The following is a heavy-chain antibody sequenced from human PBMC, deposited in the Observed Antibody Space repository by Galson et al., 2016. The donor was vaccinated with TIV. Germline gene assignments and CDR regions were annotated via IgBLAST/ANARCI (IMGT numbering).Heavy chain of an antibody. CDR3: ARERRYCGNECYLYYYYGMDV. V-gene: IGHV3-66*02. Sequence: SLRLSCAASGFTVSDNYMTWVRRAPGKGLEWVSMIYTGGSTYYADSVKGRFTISRDRSRNTLYLQMNSLRVEDTAVYFCARERRYCGNECYLYYYYGMDVWGQGTSVTVSS. CDR1: GFTVSDNY. J-gene: IGHJ6*02. D-gene: IGHD2-21*01. CDR2: IYTGGST.